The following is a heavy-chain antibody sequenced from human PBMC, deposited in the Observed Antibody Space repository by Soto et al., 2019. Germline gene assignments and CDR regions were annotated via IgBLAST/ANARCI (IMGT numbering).Heavy chain of an antibody. CDR2: ISYDGSQK. J-gene: IGHJ6*02. CDR3: ARGIVRGVVYYGMEV. D-gene: IGHD3-10*02. CDR1: GFSFSSYG. V-gene: IGHV3-33*01. Sequence: LRLSCAASGFSFSSYGMHWARQAPGEGLEWVAVISYDGSQKYYAESVKGRFTISRDNIRNTVDLQMNRLRPEDTSVYYCARGIVRGVVYYGMEVWGQGTTVTVSS.